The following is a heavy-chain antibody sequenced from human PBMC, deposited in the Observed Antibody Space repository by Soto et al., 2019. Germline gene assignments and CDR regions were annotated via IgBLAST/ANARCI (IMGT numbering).Heavy chain of an antibody. J-gene: IGHJ6*02. CDR2: IIPIFGTA. Sequence: SVKVSCKASGGTFSSYAISWVRQAPGQGLEWMGGIIPIFGTANYAQKYQGRVTITADESTSTAYMEMSSLRSEDTAVFYCARALRYSWRYYGMDVWGQGTTVTVSS. D-gene: IGHD3-9*01. V-gene: IGHV1-69*13. CDR1: GGTFSSYA. CDR3: ARALRYSWRYYGMDV.